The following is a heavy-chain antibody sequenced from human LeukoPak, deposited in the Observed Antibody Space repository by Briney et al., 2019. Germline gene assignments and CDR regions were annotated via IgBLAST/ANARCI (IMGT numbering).Heavy chain of an antibody. V-gene: IGHV3-74*01. CDR1: GFTFSNYW. D-gene: IGHD2-15*01. Sequence: GGSLRLSCATSGFTFSNYWMHWVRQAPGKGLVWVSRIKSDGSRTDYADSVKGRFTISRDNAKNTLYLQMNSLRAEDTAVYYCARELPFDYWGQGTLVTVSS. CDR2: IKSDGSRT. CDR3: ARELPFDY. J-gene: IGHJ4*02.